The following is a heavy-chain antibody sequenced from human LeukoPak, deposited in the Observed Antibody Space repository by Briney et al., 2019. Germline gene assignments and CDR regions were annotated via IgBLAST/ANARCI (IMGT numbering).Heavy chain of an antibody. CDR2: IIPIFGTA. Sequence: SVTVSFKASGGTFSSYAIIWVRQAPGQGLEWMGGIIPIFGTANYAQKFQGRVTITTDESTSTAYMELSSLRTEDTAVYYCARARERYCSSTTCHARLELVPNWFDPWGQGTLVTVSS. V-gene: IGHV1-69*05. CDR3: ARARERYCSSTTCHARLELVPNWFDP. D-gene: IGHD2-2*01. CDR1: GGTFSSYA. J-gene: IGHJ5*02.